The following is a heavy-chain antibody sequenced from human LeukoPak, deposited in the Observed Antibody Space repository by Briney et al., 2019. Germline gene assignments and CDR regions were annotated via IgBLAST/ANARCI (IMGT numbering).Heavy chain of an antibody. CDR1: GGSITSGGYY. Sequence: SQTLSLTCTVSGGSITSGGYYWSWIRQHPGKGLEWIGYIYYSGSTYDNPSLKSRVTISVDTSKNQFSLKLSSVTAADTAVYYCAREGIVGARDYWGQGTLVTVSS. V-gene: IGHV4-31*03. D-gene: IGHD1-26*01. CDR3: AREGIVGARDY. J-gene: IGHJ4*02. CDR2: IYYSGST.